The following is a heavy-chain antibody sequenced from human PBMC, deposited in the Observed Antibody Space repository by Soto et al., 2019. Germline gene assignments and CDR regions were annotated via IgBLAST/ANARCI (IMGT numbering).Heavy chain of an antibody. CDR2: IWYDGSNK. CDR1: GFTFSSYG. J-gene: IGHJ5*02. V-gene: IGHV3-33*01. Sequence: LRLSCAASGFTFSSYGMHWVRQAPGKGLEWVAVIWYDGSNKYYADSVKGRFTISRDNSKNTLYLQMNSLRAEDTAVYYCASQDDWFDPWGQGTLVTVSS. CDR3: ASQDDWFDP.